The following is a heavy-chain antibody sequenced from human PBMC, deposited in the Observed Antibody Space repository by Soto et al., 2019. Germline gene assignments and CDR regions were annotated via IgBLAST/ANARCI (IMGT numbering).Heavy chain of an antibody. CDR3: ARQTGYSYGSDYYYGMDV. J-gene: IGHJ6*02. Sequence: PGESLKISCQGSGYRFTSYWIGWVRQMPGKGLEWMGIIHPDDSDTRYSPSFQGQVTISADKSISTAYLQWSSLKASDTAMYYCARQTGYSYGSDYYYGMDVWGQGTTVTVSS. D-gene: IGHD5-18*01. V-gene: IGHV5-51*01. CDR1: GYRFTSYW. CDR2: IHPDDSDT.